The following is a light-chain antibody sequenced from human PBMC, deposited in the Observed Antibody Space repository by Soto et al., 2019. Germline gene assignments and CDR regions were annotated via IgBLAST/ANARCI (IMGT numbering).Light chain of an antibody. CDR2: AAS. J-gene: IGKJ5*01. CDR1: QGISSY. V-gene: IGKV1-9*01. CDR3: QQYNSWPPIT. Sequence: DIQLTQSPSFLSASVGDRVTITCLASQGISSYLAWYQQKPGKAPKLLIYAASTLQSGVPLRFSGSGSGTEITLTISSLQSEDFVVYYCQQYNSWPPITFGQGTRLEI.